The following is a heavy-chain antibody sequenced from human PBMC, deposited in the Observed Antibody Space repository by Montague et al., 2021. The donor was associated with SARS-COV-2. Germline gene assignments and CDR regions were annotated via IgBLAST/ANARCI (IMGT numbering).Heavy chain of an antibody. D-gene: IGHD2-8*01. CDR3: ARQLPSYCATNKCYPYYLDG. Sequence: SETLSLTCVVYGGSFGGYYWTWIRQTPGKGLEWIGEIRHYGSPNYNPSVNPSLKRRVTMSIDTSKNQFSLRLTAVSAADTAVYFCARQLPSYCATNKCYPYYLDGWGQGALVTVSS. J-gene: IGHJ4*02. CDR2: IRHYGSP. V-gene: IGHV4-34*01. CDR1: GGSFGGYY.